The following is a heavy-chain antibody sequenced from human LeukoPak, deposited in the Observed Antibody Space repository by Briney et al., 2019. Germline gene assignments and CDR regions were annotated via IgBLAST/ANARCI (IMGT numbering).Heavy chain of an antibody. J-gene: IGHJ4*02. CDR3: ARGLGIPYYFDY. CDR2: IIPIFGTA. Sequence: ASVKVSCKASGGTFSSYAISWVRQAPGQGLEWMGGIIPIFGTANYAQKFQGRVTITADESTSTAYLELSSLRSEDTAVYYCARGLGIPYYFDYWGQGTLVTVSS. D-gene: IGHD7-27*01. V-gene: IGHV1-69*01. CDR1: GGTFSSYA.